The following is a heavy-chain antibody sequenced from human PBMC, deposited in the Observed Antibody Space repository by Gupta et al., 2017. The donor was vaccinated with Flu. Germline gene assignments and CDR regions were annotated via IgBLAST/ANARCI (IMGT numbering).Heavy chain of an antibody. CDR3: ASKDQRGYSGYDSGMDV. J-gene: IGHJ6*02. CDR2: IIPIFGTA. Sequence: QVQLVQSGAEVKKPGSSVKVSCKASGGTFSSYAISWVRQAPGQGLEWMGGIIPIFGTANYAQKFQGRVTITADESTSTAYMELSSLRSEDTAVYYCASKDQRGYSGYDSGMDVWGQGTTVTVSS. CDR1: GGTFSSYA. D-gene: IGHD5-12*01. V-gene: IGHV1-69*01.